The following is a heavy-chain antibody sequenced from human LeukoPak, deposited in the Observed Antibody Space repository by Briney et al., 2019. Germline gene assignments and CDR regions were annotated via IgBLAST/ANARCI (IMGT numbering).Heavy chain of an antibody. CDR1: GGSISSSNW. V-gene: IGHV4-4*02. Sequence: SETLSLTCAVSGGSISSSNWWSWVRQPPGKGLEWIGEIYHSGSTNYNPSLKSRVTISVDKSKNQFSLKLSSVTAADTAVYYCARAGYYYGSGSTVSGYNWFDPWGQGTLVTVPS. J-gene: IGHJ5*02. CDR3: ARAGYYYGSGSTVSGYNWFDP. D-gene: IGHD3-10*01. CDR2: IYHSGST.